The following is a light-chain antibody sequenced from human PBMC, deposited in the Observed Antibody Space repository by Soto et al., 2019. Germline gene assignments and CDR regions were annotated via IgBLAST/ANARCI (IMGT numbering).Light chain of an antibody. V-gene: IGKV3D-15*01. CDR2: GAS. CDR3: QQSYSTPTWT. Sequence: EIVITQSPATLSVSPGERATLSCRASQSVSSYLAWYQQKPGQAPRLLIYGASSRANGIPDRFSGSGSGTDLTLTISSLQPEDFANYYCQQSYSTPTWTFGQGTKVDIK. J-gene: IGKJ1*01. CDR1: QSVSSY.